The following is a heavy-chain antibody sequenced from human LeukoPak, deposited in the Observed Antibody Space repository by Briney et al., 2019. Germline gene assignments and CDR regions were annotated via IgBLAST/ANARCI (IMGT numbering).Heavy chain of an antibody. J-gene: IGHJ4*02. CDR3: ARGACISSSWYSSV. CDR2: ISAYNNNT. Sequence: ASVKVSCKTSGYTFSNYGVSWVRQAPGQGLEWMGWISAYNNNTNYAQKFQGRLTMTTDTSTSTAYMELRSLRSDDTAVYYCARGACISSSWYSSVWGQGTLISVS. CDR1: GYTFSNYG. V-gene: IGHV1-18*01. D-gene: IGHD2-2*01.